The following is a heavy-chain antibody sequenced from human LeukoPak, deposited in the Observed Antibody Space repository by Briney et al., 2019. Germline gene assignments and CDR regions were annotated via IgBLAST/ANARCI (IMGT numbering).Heavy chain of an antibody. CDR2: ISSSSSYT. V-gene: IGHV3-21*01. D-gene: IGHD5-12*01. CDR3: ARGTTGGYSPSH. Sequence: GGSLRLSCAASGFTFSSYSMNWVRQAPGKGLEWVSSISSSSSYTYYADSVRGRFTISRDNAKNSLYLQMNSLRAEDTAVYYCARGTTGGYSPSHWGQGTLVTVSS. J-gene: IGHJ4*02. CDR1: GFTFSSYS.